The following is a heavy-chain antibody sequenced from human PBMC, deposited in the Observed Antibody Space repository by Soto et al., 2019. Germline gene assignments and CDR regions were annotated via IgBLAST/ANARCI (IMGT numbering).Heavy chain of an antibody. CDR3: ARDGRWLGPYYESGMEG. D-gene: IGHD3-10*01. J-gene: IGHJ6*01. CDR2: TYYRSKWYN. V-gene: IGHV6-1*01. CDR1: VDSVSSNSAA. Sequence: SQTLSLTCAISVDSVSSNSAAWNLIRQSPSRGLEWLGRTYYRSKWYNDYAVSVKSRITINPDTSKNQFSLQLNSVTPEDTAVYYCARDGRWLGPYYESGMEGWQQVLXVAASS.